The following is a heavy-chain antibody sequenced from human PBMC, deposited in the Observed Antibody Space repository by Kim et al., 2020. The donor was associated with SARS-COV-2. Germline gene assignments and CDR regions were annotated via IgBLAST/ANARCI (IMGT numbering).Heavy chain of an antibody. V-gene: IGHV3-11*01. Sequence: GGSLRLSCAASGISFNDYYMNWIRQPPGKGLEWVSYISSSGRTISYADSVKGRFTISRDNAKNSLYLEMNSLRAEDTAVYYCAKDVGGSYSYGYEPLDYGGQGTLVTVSS. J-gene: IGHJ4*02. CDR2: ISSSGRTI. CDR1: GISFNDYY. CDR3: AKDVGGSYSYGYEPLDY. D-gene: IGHD5-18*01.